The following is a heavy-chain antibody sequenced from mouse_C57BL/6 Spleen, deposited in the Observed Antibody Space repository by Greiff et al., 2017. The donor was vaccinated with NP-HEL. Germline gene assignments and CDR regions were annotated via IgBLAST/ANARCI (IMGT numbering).Heavy chain of an antibody. CDR1: GYAFSSSW. Sequence: VQLVESGPELVKPGASVKISCKASGYAFSSSWMNWVKQRPGKGLEWIGRIYPGDGDTNYNGKFKGKATLTADKSSSTAYMQLSSLTSEDSAVYFCARSTVVAMDYWGQGTSVTVSS. J-gene: IGHJ4*01. D-gene: IGHD1-1*01. V-gene: IGHV1-82*01. CDR2: IYPGDGDT. CDR3: ARSTVVAMDY.